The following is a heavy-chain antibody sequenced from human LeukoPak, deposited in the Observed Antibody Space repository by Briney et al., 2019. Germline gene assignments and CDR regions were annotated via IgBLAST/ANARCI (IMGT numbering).Heavy chain of an antibody. V-gene: IGHV1-18*01. Sequence: ASVKVSCKASGYTFTSYGISWVRQAPGQGLEWMGWISAYNGNTNYAQKFQGWVTMTRDTSISTAYMELSRLRSDDTAVYYCAREINYYDSSGYNDAFDIWGQGTMVTVSS. CDR2: ISAYNGNT. D-gene: IGHD3-22*01. CDR3: AREINYYDSSGYNDAFDI. CDR1: GYTFTSYG. J-gene: IGHJ3*02.